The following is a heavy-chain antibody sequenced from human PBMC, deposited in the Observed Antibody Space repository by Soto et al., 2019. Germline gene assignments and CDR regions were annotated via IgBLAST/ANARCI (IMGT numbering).Heavy chain of an antibody. CDR3: ASGLTVYSEVLHEYDAMDV. V-gene: IGHV1-69*01. Sequence: QVQLVQSGAEVKKPGSSVKVSCKASGGTCKSYVFSWVRQAPGQGLEWMGGFIPLFGTPNYAQKFPGRVTMTADESTGTLYMEMRRLTYEYSAVYYCASGLTVYSEVLHEYDAMDVWGQGTTVTVFS. CDR2: FIPLFGTP. D-gene: IGHD2-8*01. J-gene: IGHJ6*02. CDR1: GGTCKSYV.